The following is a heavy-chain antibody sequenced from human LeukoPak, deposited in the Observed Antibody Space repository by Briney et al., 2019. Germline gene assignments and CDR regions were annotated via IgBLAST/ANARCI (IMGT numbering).Heavy chain of an antibody. Sequence: GGSLRLSCAASGFTFDDYAMHWVRQAPGKGLEWVSGISWNSGSIGYADSVKGRFTISRDNAKNSLYLQMNSLRAEDTALYYCAKDAGSGSYLGDAFDIWGQGTMVTVSS. V-gene: IGHV3-9*01. J-gene: IGHJ3*02. CDR1: GFTFDDYA. D-gene: IGHD3-10*01. CDR2: ISWNSGSI. CDR3: AKDAGSGSYLGDAFDI.